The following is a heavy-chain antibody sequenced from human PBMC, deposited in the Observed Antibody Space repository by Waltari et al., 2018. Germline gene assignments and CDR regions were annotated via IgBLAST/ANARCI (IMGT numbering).Heavy chain of an antibody. CDR3: AYEELSSV. CDR2: SSGSGGST. J-gene: IGHJ4*02. D-gene: IGHD1-7*01. Sequence: EVQLLESGGGLVQPGGSLRLSCAASGFTFSSYARSWVRKAPGKGLGWVSGSSGSGGSTYYADSVKGRFTISRDNSKNTLYLQMNSLRAEDTAVYYCAYEELSSVWGQGTLVTVSS. CDR1: GFTFSSYA. V-gene: IGHV3-23*01.